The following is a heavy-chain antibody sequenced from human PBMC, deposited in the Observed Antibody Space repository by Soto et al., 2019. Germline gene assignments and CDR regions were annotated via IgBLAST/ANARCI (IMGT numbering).Heavy chain of an antibody. Sequence: SETLSLTCAVSAGSISGGFSWTWIRQPPGKGLEWIGYIYQSGSTYYNPSLKSRVTISVDRSRNQFSLQLTSVTPADTAVYFCARGLILYGWAQESLNGGWLAPRDQGTLGTASS. J-gene: IGHJ5*02. CDR2: IYQSGST. D-gene: IGHD2-15*01. CDR3: ARGLILYGWAQESLNGGWLAP. CDR1: AGSISGGFS. V-gene: IGHV4-30-2*01.